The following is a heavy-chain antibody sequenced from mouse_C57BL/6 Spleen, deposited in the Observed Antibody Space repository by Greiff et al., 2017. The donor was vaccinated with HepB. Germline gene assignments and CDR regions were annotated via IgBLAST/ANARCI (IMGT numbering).Heavy chain of an antibody. J-gene: IGHJ2*01. V-gene: IGHV1-15*01. CDR1: GYTFTDYE. CDR2: IDPETGGT. Sequence: QVQLQQSGAELVRPGASVTLSCKASGYTFTDYEMHWVKQTPVHGLEWIGAIDPETGGTAYNQKFKGKAILTADKSSSTAYMELRSLTSEDSAVYYCTRWGEGNYFDYWGQGTTLTVSS. CDR3: TRWGEGNYFDY.